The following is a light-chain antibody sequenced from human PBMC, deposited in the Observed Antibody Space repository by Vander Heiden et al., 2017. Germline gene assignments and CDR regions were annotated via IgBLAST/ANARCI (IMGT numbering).Light chain of an antibody. Sequence: EIVLTQSPAPLSLSPGERATLSCRASQSVSSYLAWYQQKPGQAPRLLIYDASNRATGIPARFSGSGSGTDFTLTISSLEPEDFAVYYCQQRSNGPPITFGQGTRLEIK. CDR2: DAS. V-gene: IGKV3-11*01. CDR1: QSVSSY. CDR3: QQRSNGPPIT. J-gene: IGKJ5*01.